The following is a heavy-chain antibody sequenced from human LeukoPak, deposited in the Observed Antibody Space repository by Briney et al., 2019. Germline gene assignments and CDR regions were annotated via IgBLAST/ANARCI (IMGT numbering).Heavy chain of an antibody. D-gene: IGHD3-22*01. Sequence: ASVKVSCKASGYTFTSYGISWVRQAPGRGLEWMGWISAYNGNTNYAQKLQERVTITRDMSTSTAYMELSSLRSEDTAVYYCAADPRYYYDPGSAFDIWGQGTMVTVSS. CDR2: ISAYNGNT. V-gene: IGHV1-18*01. CDR1: GYTFTSYG. J-gene: IGHJ3*02. CDR3: AADPRYYYDPGSAFDI.